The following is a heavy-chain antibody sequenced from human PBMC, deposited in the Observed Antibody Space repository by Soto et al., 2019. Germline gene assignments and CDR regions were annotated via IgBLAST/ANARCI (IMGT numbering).Heavy chain of an antibody. D-gene: IGHD2-15*01. V-gene: IGHV4-31*03. CDR1: GGSISSGGYY. CDR2: IYYSGST. Sequence: SETLSLTCSVSGGSISSGGYYWSWIRQHPGKGLEWIGYIYYSGSTDYNPSLKSRVTISVDTSKNQFSLKLTSVTAADTAVYYCERVEAATSYNWFDPWGQGTLVTVSS. CDR3: ERVEAATSYNWFDP. J-gene: IGHJ5*02.